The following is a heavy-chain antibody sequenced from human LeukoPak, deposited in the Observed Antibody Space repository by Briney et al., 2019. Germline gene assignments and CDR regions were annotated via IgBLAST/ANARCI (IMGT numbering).Heavy chain of an antibody. CDR2: ISSSSSYI. CDR1: GFTFSSYS. CDR3: ARVRAKDYIVVVVAAIDY. J-gene: IGHJ4*02. Sequence: RPGGSLRLSCAASGFTFSSYSMNWVRQAPGEGLEWVSSISSSSSYIYYADSVKGRFTISRDNAKNSLYLQMNSLRAEDTAVYYCARVRAKDYIVVVVAAIDYWGQGTLVTVSS. D-gene: IGHD2-15*01. V-gene: IGHV3-21*01.